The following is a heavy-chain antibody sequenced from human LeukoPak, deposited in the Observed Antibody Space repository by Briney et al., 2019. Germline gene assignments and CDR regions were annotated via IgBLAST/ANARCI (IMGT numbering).Heavy chain of an antibody. D-gene: IGHD2-21*01. CDR2: IYENGGTT. CDR3: AKDFRIGYSAHFDY. V-gene: IGHV3-23*01. J-gene: IGHJ4*02. Sequence: GGSLRLSCVGSGFTFRSHAMSWVRQAPEKGLEFVSGIYENGGTTYYADSVKGQFSISRDNSKNTLYLQMDSLRGEDTAVYYCAKDFRIGYSAHFDYWGQGALVTVSS. CDR1: GFTFRSHA.